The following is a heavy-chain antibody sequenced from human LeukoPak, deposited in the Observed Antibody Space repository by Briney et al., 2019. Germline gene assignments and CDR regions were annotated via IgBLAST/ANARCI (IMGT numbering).Heavy chain of an antibody. CDR3: ARDQRVGRLISGY. J-gene: IGHJ4*02. D-gene: IGHD3-10*01. V-gene: IGHV1-69*05. Sequence: SVKVSCKASGGTFSSYAISWVRQAPGQGLEWMGGIIPIFGTANYAQKFQGRVTMTTDTSTSTAYMELRSLRSDDTAVYYCARDQRVGRLISGYWGQGTLVTVSS. CDR2: IIPIFGTA. CDR1: GGTFSSYA.